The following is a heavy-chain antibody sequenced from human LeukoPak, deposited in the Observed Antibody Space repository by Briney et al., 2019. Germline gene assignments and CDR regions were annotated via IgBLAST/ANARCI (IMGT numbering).Heavy chain of an antibody. CDR2: ISSSSSYI. D-gene: IGHD2-2*01. CDR1: GFTFSSYS. CDR3: ARRRCSSTSCGDTTKTFDWYFDL. Sequence: PGGSLRLSCAASGFTFSSYSMNWVRQAPGKGLEWVSSISSSSSYIYYADSVKGRFTISRDNAKSSLYLQMNSLRAEDTAVYYCARRRCSSTSCGDTTKTFDWYFDLWGRGTLVTVSS. V-gene: IGHV3-21*01. J-gene: IGHJ2*01.